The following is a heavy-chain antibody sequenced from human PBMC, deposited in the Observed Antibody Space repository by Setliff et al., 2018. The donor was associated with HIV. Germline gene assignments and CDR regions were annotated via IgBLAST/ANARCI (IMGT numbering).Heavy chain of an antibody. CDR2: INSDGTST. CDR3: VRDKWLVPDTFDI. CDR1: GSTFSPYW. D-gene: IGHD6-19*01. Sequence: PGGSLRLSCAASGSTFSPYWMHWARQAPGKGLVWVSRINSDGTSTTYADSVKGRFTISRDNSKNTLYLQMNSLRAEDTAVYYCVRDKWLVPDTFDIWGQGTMGTVSS. J-gene: IGHJ3*02. V-gene: IGHV3-74*03.